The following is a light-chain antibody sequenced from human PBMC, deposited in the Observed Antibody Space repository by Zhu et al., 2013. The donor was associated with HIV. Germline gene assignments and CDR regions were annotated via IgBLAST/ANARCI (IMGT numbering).Light chain of an antibody. CDR2: AAS. J-gene: IGKJ4*01. CDR3: QQYGSPPLT. V-gene: IGKV3-20*01. CDR1: QSFSSTY. Sequence: EIVLTQSPGTLSLSPGERATLSCRASQSFSSTYLAWYQQKPGQAPRLLFYAASRATGVPDRFSGSGSGTDFNLTISRLEPEDFAVYFVQQYGSPPLTFGGGTKVEF.